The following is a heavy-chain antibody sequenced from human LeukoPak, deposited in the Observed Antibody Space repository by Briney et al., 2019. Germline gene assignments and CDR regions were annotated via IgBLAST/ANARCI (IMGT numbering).Heavy chain of an antibody. CDR3: ARGFGYDNIVTY. CDR2: INSDGSST. CDR1: GFSFSSYW. J-gene: IGHJ4*02. Sequence: SGGSLRLSCAASGFSFSSYWMHWVRQARGKGLVWVSRINSDGSSTSYADSVKGRFTISRDNAKNTLYLQMNSLRAEDTAVYYCARGFGYDNIVTYWGQGTLVTVSS. D-gene: IGHD5-12*01. V-gene: IGHV3-74*01.